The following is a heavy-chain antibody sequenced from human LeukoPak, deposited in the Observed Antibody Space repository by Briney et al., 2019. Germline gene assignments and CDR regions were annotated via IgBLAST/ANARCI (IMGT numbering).Heavy chain of an antibody. Sequence: SETLSLTCTVSGGSISSSSYYWGWIRQPPGKGLEWIGSIYYSGSTYYNPSLKSRVTISVDTSKYQFSLKLSSVTAADTAVYYCARGGPKTYYYDSSGYSYNWFDPWGQGTLVTVSS. CDR1: GGSISSSSYY. D-gene: IGHD3-22*01. CDR2: IYYSGST. J-gene: IGHJ5*02. V-gene: IGHV4-39*01. CDR3: ARGGPKTYYYDSSGYSYNWFDP.